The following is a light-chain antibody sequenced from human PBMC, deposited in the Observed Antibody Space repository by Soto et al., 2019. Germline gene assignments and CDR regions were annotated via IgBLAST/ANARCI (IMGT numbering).Light chain of an antibody. Sequence: DIQMTQSPSSLSAAVGDRVTITCRASESIARHLNWYQQKPGKAPKLLIYAASSLQNGVPSRFRGGGSGTDVTLTISHLQPEDFATYFCQQSYRTLSITFGQGTRLEIK. CDR2: AAS. V-gene: IGKV1-39*01. CDR3: QQSYRTLSIT. J-gene: IGKJ5*01. CDR1: ESIARH.